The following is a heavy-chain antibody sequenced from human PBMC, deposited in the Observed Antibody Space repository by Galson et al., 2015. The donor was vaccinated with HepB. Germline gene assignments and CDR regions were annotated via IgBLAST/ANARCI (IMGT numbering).Heavy chain of an antibody. V-gene: IGHV1-69*13. CDR1: GGTFSSYA. CDR3: ARGPYSGYDIVYYYYGMDV. Sequence: SVKVSCKASGGTFSSYAISWVRQAPGQGLEWLGGIIPIFGIANYAQKFQGRVTITADESTSTAYMELSSLRSEDTAVYYCARGPYSGYDIVYYYYGMDVWGQGTTVTVSS. J-gene: IGHJ6*02. CDR2: IIPIFGIA. D-gene: IGHD5-12*01.